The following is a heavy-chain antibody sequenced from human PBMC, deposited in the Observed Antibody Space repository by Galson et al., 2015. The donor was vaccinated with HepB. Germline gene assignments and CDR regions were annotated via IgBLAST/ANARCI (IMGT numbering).Heavy chain of an antibody. CDR1: GGSISSYY. V-gene: IGHV4-59*01. CDR3: ARGGENVVLRFLEWADWYFDL. CDR2: IYYSGST. D-gene: IGHD3-3*01. J-gene: IGHJ2*01. Sequence: SETLSLTCTVSGGSISSYYWSWIRQPPGKGLEWIGYIYYSGSTNYNPSLKSRVTISVDTSKNQFSLKLSSVTAADTAVYYCARGGENVVLRFLEWADWYFDLWGRGTLVTVSS.